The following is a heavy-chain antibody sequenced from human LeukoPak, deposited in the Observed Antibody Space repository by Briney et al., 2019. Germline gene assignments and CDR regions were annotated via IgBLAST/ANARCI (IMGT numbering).Heavy chain of an antibody. V-gene: IGHV4-31*03. J-gene: IGHJ5*02. CDR1: GGSISSGGYY. Sequence: SETLSLTCTVSGGSISSGGYYWSWIRQHPGKGLEWIGYIYYSGSTYYNPSLKSRVTISVDTSKNQFSLKLSSVTAADTAVYYCARDRAYCGGDLGCWFDPWGQGTLVTVSS. CDR3: ARDRAYCGGDLGCWFDP. CDR2: IYYSGST. D-gene: IGHD2-21*02.